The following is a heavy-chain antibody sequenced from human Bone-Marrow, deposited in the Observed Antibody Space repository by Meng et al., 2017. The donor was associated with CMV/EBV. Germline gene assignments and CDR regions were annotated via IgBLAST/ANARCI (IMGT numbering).Heavy chain of an antibody. Sequence: SVKVSCKASGGTFSSYAISWVRQAPGQGLEWMGGIIPIFGTANYAQKFQGRVTITTDESTSTAYMELSSLRSDDTAVYYCARDPLFSGHGYYGMDVWGQGTTVTVSS. D-gene: IGHD3-10*02. J-gene: IGHJ6*02. V-gene: IGHV1-69*05. CDR3: ARDPLFSGHGYYGMDV. CDR1: GGTFSSYA. CDR2: IIPIFGTA.